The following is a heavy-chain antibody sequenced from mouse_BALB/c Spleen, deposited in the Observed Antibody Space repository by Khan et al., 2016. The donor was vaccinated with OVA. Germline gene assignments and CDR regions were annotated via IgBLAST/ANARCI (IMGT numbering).Heavy chain of an antibody. CDR3: ASDGSRYNYAMDY. V-gene: IGHV3-2*02. Sequence: EVELVESGPGLVKPSQSLSLTCTVTGYSITSDYAWNWIRQFPGNKLEWMGHISSSGSTNYNPAPQSRISITRDTSKNQFFLQLNSVTTEDTATYYCASDGSRYNYAMDYWGQGTSVTVSS. J-gene: IGHJ4*01. CDR1: GYSITSDYA. D-gene: IGHD2-3*01. CDR2: ISSSGST.